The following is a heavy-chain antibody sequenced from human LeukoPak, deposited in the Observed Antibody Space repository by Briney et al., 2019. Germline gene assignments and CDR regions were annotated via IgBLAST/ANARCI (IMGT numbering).Heavy chain of an antibody. CDR2: IKQDGSEK. Sequence: GGSLRLSCAASGFTFSSYWMSWVRQAPGEGLEGVANIKQDGSEKYYVDSVKGRFTISRDNAKNSLYLQMNSLRAEDTAVYYCAITRRNWFDPWGQGTLVTVSS. J-gene: IGHJ5*02. CDR3: AITRRNWFDP. CDR1: GFTFSSYW. V-gene: IGHV3-7*01.